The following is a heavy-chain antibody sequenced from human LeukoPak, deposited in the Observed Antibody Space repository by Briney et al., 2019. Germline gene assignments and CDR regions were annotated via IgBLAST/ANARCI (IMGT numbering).Heavy chain of an antibody. D-gene: IGHD3-22*01. CDR2: IYYSGST. J-gene: IGHJ3*02. CDR1: GGSISSHY. V-gene: IGHV4-59*11. CDR3: ARAGDSSGYYYRGAFDI. Sequence: PSETLSLTCTVSGGSISSHYWSWIRQPPGKGLEWLGYIYYSGSTNYNPSLKSRVTISVDTSKNQFSLKLSSVTAADTAVYYCARAGDSSGYYYRGAFDIWGQGTMVTVSS.